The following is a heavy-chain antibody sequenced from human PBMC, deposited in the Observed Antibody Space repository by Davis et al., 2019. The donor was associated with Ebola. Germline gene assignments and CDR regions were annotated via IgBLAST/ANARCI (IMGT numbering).Heavy chain of an antibody. V-gene: IGHV3-66*01. D-gene: IGHD6-19*01. CDR2: IYSVDST. J-gene: IGHJ4*02. CDR1: GFTVSSNY. Sequence: GESLKISCAASGFTVSSNYMSWVRQAPGKGLEWVSAIYSVDSTYYADSVKGRFTISRDNSKNTLYLQMNSLRAEDTAVYYCATTPQYSSGQNKPFDYWGQGTLVTVSS. CDR3: ATTPQYSSGQNKPFDY.